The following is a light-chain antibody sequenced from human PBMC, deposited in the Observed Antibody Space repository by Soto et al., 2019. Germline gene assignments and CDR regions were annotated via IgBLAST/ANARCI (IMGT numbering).Light chain of an antibody. J-gene: IGKJ1*01. V-gene: IGKV1-8*01. Sequence: AIRMTQSPSSLSASTGDRVPITCRASQGISSYLAWYQQKPGKAPKLLIYAASTLQSGVPSRFSGSGSGTDFTLTISCLQSEDFATYYCQQYYSYPQTFGQGTKVEIK. CDR3: QQYYSYPQT. CDR2: AAS. CDR1: QGISSY.